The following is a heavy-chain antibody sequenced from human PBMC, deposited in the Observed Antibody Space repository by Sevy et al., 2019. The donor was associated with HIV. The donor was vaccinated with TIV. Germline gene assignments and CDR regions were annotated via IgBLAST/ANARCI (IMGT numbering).Heavy chain of an antibody. CDR3: AKDVYDSSGYYPMGAFDI. CDR2: ISGSGGST. CDR1: GFTVSSNY. V-gene: IGHV3-23*01. Sequence: GGSLRLSCAASGFTVSSNYMSWVRQAPGKGLEWVSVISGSGGSTYYADSVKGRFTISRDNSKNTLYLQMNSLRAEDTAVYYCAKDVYDSSGYYPMGAFDIWGQGTMVTVSS. D-gene: IGHD3-22*01. J-gene: IGHJ3*02.